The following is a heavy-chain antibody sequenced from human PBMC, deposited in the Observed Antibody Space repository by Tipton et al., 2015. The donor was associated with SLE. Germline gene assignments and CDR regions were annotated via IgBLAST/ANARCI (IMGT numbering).Heavy chain of an antibody. V-gene: IGHV3-53*04. CDR1: GFTVSSNY. J-gene: IGHJ6*02. CDR3: ARGGYCSGGSCGPGHYYYGMDV. Sequence: VQLVQSGGGLVQPGGSLRLSCAASGFTVSSNYMSWVRQAPGKGLEWVSTIYSGGSTYYADSVKGRFTISRDNSKNTLYLQMNSLRPGGTAVYYCARGGYCSGGSCGPGHYYYGMDVWGQGTTVTVSS. D-gene: IGHD2-15*01. CDR2: IYSGGST.